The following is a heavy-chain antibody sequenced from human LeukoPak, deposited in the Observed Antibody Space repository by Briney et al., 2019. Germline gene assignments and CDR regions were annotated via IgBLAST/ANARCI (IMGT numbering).Heavy chain of an antibody. CDR2: INWNGGST. Sequence: PGGSLRLSCAASGFTFDDYGMSWVRQAPGKGLEWVPGINWNGGSTGYADSVKGRFTISRDNAKNSLYLQMNSLRAEDTALYYCARAPTVAGNKPLNYWGQGTLVTVSS. V-gene: IGHV3-20*04. CDR3: ARAPTVAGNKPLNY. D-gene: IGHD6-19*01. J-gene: IGHJ4*02. CDR1: GFTFDDYG.